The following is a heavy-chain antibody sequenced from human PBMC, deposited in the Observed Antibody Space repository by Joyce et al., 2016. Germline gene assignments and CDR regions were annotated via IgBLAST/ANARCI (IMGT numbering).Heavy chain of an antibody. Sequence: EVQLVESGGGLVQPGGSLRLSCAASGFNFSHHWMSWVRQAPGKVLEWVGHIKTDGSEQYYVDSVRGRFTISRDNAKKSLYLQMNSLRAEDTGVYYCVRDRGWLQFDHWGQGTLVPVSS. D-gene: IGHD5-24*01. CDR3: VRDRGWLQFDH. CDR2: IKTDGSEQ. V-gene: IGHV3-7*01. CDR1: GFNFSHHW. J-gene: IGHJ4*02.